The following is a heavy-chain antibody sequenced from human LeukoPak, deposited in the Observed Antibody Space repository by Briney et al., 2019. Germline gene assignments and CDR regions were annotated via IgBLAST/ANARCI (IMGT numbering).Heavy chain of an antibody. CDR2: ISAYNGNT. J-gene: IGHJ4*02. CDR1: GYTFTNYG. CDR3: ARDGPAYGDYVNFDY. Sequence: GASVKVSCKASGYTFTNYGISWVRQAPGQGLEWMGWISAYNGNTHYAQNLQGRVTMTPDTSTSTAYMELRSLRSDDTAVYYCARDGPAYGDYVNFDYWGQGTLVTVSS. V-gene: IGHV1-18*01. D-gene: IGHD4-17*01.